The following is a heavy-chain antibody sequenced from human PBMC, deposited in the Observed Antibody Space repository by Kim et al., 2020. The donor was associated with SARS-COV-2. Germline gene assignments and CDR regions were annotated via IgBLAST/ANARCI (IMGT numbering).Heavy chain of an antibody. CDR1: RFTFSNYG. J-gene: IGHJ3*02. CDR2: IWYDGSNK. CDR3: KVDTAMDDAFDI. D-gene: IGHD5-18*01. Sequence: LSLTCAASRFTFSNYGMHWVRQAPGKGLEWVAVIWYDGSNKYYADSVKGRFTISRDNSKNTLYLQMNSLRAEDTAVYYCKVDTAMDDAFDIWGQGTMVTVSS. V-gene: IGHV3-33*01.